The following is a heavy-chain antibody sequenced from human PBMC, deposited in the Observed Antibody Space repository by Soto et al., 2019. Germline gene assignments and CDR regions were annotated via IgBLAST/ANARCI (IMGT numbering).Heavy chain of an antibody. Sequence: SDTLSITCVDYSGSFIGYYGIGILQPPGKGLEWIGEINHSGSTNYNPSLKSRVTISVDTSKNQFSLKLSSVTAADTAVYYCARGLVRGVPDAFDIWGQGTMVTVSS. CDR1: SGSFIGYY. V-gene: IGHV4-34*01. CDR3: ARGLVRGVPDAFDI. CDR2: INHSGST. J-gene: IGHJ3*02. D-gene: IGHD3-10*01.